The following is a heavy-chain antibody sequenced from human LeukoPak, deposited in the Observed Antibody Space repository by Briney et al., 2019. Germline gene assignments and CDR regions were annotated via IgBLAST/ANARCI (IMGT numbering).Heavy chain of an antibody. V-gene: IGHV4-30-4*01. D-gene: IGHD3-3*01. CDR3: ARVRTYYDFWSGYSYNWFDP. Sequence: PSQTLSLTCTVSGGSISSGDYYWSWIRRPPGKGLEWIGYIYYSGSTYYNPSLKSRVTISVDTSKNQFSLKLSSVTAADTAVYYCARVRTYYDFWSGYSYNWFDPWGQGTLVTASS. CDR1: GGSISSGDYY. J-gene: IGHJ5*02. CDR2: IYYSGST.